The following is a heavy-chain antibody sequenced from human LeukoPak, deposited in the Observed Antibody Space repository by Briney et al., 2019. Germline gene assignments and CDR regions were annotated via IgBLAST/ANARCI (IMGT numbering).Heavy chain of an antibody. CDR3: ARDNPIAAAGTLDY. CDR2: ISAYNGNT. Sequence: ASVKVSCRASGYTFTSYGISWVRQAPGQGLEWMGWISAYNGNTNYAQKLQGRVTMTTDTSTSTAYMELRSLRSDDTAVYYCARDNPIAAAGTLDYWAREPWSPSPQ. CDR1: GYTFTSYG. J-gene: IGHJ4*02. V-gene: IGHV1-18*01. D-gene: IGHD6-13*01.